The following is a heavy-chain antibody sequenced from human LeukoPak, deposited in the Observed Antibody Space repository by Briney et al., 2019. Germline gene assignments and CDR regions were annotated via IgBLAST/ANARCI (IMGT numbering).Heavy chain of an antibody. D-gene: IGHD6-19*01. CDR1: GGSISSYY. CDR3: AARAGRIDY. J-gene: IGHJ4*02. V-gene: IGHV4-34*01. CDR2: INHSGST. Sequence: PSETLSLTCTVSGGSISSYYWSWIRQPPGKGLEWIGEINHSGSTNYNPSLKSRVTISVDTSKNQFSLKLSSVTAADTAVYYCAARAGRIDYWGQGTLVTVSS.